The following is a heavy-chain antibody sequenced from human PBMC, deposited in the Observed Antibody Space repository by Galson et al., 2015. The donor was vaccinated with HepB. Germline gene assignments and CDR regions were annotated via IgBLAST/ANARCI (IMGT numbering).Heavy chain of an antibody. CDR2: ISYDGSNK. D-gene: IGHD1-1*01. V-gene: IGHV3-30-3*01. CDR3: ARAWTRGYYYYYYMDV. Sequence: SLRLSCADSGFTFSSYAMHWVRQAPGRGLEWVAVISYDGSNKYYADSVKGRFTISRDNSKNTLYLQMNSLRAEDTAVYDCARAWTRGYYYYYYMDVWGKGTTVTVSS. CDR1: GFTFSSYA. J-gene: IGHJ6*03.